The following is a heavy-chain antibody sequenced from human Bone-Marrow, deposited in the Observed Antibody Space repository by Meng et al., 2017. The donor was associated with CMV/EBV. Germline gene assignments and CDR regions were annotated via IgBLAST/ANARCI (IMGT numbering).Heavy chain of an antibody. CDR3: ARPRVAGTAHFDS. D-gene: IGHD6-19*01. J-gene: IGHJ4*02. V-gene: IGHV1-2*02. CDR1: GCTFTGYY. CDR2: VNPNSGGT. Sequence: ASVKVSCKASGCTFTGYYIHWVRQAPRQGLEWMGWVNPNSGGTNYAQKFQGRVTMTRDTSISTAYMELNRLTSDDTAVYYCARPRVAGTAHFDSWGQGTLVTVYS.